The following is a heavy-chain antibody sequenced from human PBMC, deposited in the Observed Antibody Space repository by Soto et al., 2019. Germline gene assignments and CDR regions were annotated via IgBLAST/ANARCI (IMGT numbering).Heavy chain of an antibody. CDR1: GNSFTTYY. Sequence: QVQLVQSGAEVKKPGASVKVSCKASGNSFTTYYMHWVRQAPGQGLEWMGIINPSGGRTTYAQKFQGRVILTRYTSTSTFHMELSSLTSEDTAVYYCAGLYHYDSSGYYDYWGQGNLVTVSS. CDR3: AGLYHYDSSGYYDY. CDR2: INPSGGRT. D-gene: IGHD3-22*01. J-gene: IGHJ4*02. V-gene: IGHV1-46*01.